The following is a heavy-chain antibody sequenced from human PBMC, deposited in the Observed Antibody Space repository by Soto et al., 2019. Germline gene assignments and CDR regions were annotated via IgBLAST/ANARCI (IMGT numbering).Heavy chain of an antibody. CDR3: ARGLGTTVTTYAYYYYYGMDV. J-gene: IGHJ6*02. Sequence: ASETLSLTCAVYGGSFSGYYWSWIRQPPGKGLEWIGEINHSGSTNYNPSLKSRVTISVDTSKNQFSLKLSSVTAADTAVYYCARGLGTTVTTYAYYYYYGMDVWGQGTTVTVSS. CDR2: INHSGST. V-gene: IGHV4-34*01. CDR1: GGSFSGYY. D-gene: IGHD4-17*01.